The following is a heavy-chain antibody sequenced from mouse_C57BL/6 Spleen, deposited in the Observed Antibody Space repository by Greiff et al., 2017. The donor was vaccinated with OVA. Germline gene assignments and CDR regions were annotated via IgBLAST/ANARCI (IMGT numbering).Heavy chain of an antibody. CDR2: ISSGGSYT. CDR1: GFTFSSYG. CDR3: ARPQLGREGYYFDY. Sequence: EVKLVESGGDLVKPGGSLKLSCAASGFTFSSYGMSWVRQTPDKRLEWVATISSGGSYTYYPDSVKGRFTISRDNAKNTLYLQMSSLKSEDTAMYYCARPQLGREGYYFDYWGQGTTLTVSS. J-gene: IGHJ2*01. V-gene: IGHV5-6*01. D-gene: IGHD4-1*02.